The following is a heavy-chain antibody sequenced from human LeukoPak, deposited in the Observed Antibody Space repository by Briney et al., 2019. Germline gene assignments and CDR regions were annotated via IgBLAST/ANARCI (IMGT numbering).Heavy chain of an antibody. Sequence: SETLSLTCTVSGGSISSNSYYWSWIRQPPGKGLEWIGYIYYSGSTNYNPSLKSRVTISVDTSKNQFSLKLSSVTAADTAVYYCARARSSGWYVLSYWGQGTLVTVSS. CDR3: ARARSSGWYVLSY. D-gene: IGHD6-19*01. CDR1: GGSISSNSYY. V-gene: IGHV4-61*01. CDR2: IYYSGST. J-gene: IGHJ4*02.